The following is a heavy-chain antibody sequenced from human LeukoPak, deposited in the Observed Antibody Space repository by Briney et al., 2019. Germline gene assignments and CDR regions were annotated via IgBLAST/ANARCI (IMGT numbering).Heavy chain of an antibody. J-gene: IGHJ5*02. CDR3: ARPKDSSGWPNNWFDP. CDR2: IWYDGSNK. D-gene: IGHD6-19*01. CDR1: GFTFSSYG. V-gene: IGHV3-33*01. Sequence: PGGSLRLSCAASGFTFSSYGMHWVRQAPGKGLEWVAVIWYDGSNKYYADSVKGRFTISRDNSKNTLYLQMNSLRAEDTAVYYCARPKDSSGWPNNWFDPWGQGTLVTVSS.